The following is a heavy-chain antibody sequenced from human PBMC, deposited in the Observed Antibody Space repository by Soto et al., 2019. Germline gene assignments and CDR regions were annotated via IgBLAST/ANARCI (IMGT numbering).Heavy chain of an antibody. Sequence: QVPLVESGGGVVQPGGSLTLSCAASGFTFSSHGMHWVRLAPGRGLEWVAVFSYDGINKHYGDSVKGRFTISRDNSKNTVSLQMNSLRVEDTAVYYCAREQGYGWYRVADYWGQGTLVTVSS. CDR3: AREQGYGWYRVADY. CDR2: FSYDGINK. D-gene: IGHD6-19*01. J-gene: IGHJ4*02. V-gene: IGHV3-30*03. CDR1: GFTFSSHG.